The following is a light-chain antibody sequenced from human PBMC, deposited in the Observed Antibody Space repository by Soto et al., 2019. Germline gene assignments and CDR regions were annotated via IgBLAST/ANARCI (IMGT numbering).Light chain of an antibody. Sequence: MVMTQSPATLSVSPGERVTLSCRTSQNVTSNLAWYQLKPGQTPSLLIYGTSTRAPDIPVRFSGSGSGTAFTLTISTVQAEXXAXXXXHQYDDWGFGPGTKVEIK. CDR3: HQYDDWG. CDR1: QNVTSN. J-gene: IGKJ1*01. CDR2: GTS. V-gene: IGKV3-15*01.